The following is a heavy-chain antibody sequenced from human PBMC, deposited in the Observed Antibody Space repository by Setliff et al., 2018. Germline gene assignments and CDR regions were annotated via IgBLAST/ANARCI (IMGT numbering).Heavy chain of an antibody. D-gene: IGHD1-26*01. CDR3: VRDLSGGQAL. Sequence: SETLSLTCSVAGGSVSRTVYYWGWVRQPPGKGPEWVASIRDRGNTAYNPSLRSRLTISIDTSENQFSMKLISVTAADTAVYYCVRDLSGGQALWGQGTMVTVS. J-gene: IGHJ3*01. CDR1: GGSVSRTVYY. V-gene: IGHV4-39*07. CDR2: IRDRGNT.